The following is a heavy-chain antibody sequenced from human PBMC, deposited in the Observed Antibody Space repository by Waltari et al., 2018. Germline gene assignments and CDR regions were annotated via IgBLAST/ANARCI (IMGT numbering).Heavy chain of an antibody. D-gene: IGHD1-1*01. Sequence: EVQLVESGGGLVQPGGSLRLSCAASGLLFSDYWRGWVRQAPGGGLEWVADIRHIGSEKYYVDSVKGRFTISRDNAENTLYLQMNSLRAEDTAVYYCAKDLGIGGGTTEFDHWGQGTLVTVSS. CDR2: IRHIGSEK. CDR3: AKDLGIGGGTTEFDH. CDR1: GLLFSDYW. J-gene: IGHJ4*02. V-gene: IGHV3-7*01.